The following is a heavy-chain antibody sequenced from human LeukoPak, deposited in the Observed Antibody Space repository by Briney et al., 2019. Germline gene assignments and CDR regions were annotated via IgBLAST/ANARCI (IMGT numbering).Heavy chain of an antibody. J-gene: IGHJ4*02. Sequence: PGGSLRLSCAASGFTFSSYGMHWVRQAPGKGLKWAAFIRYDGSNKYYADSVKGRFTISRDNSKNTLYLQMNSLRAEDTAVYYCVRIVVVPAATGGDDWGQGTLVTVSS. CDR2: IRYDGSNK. CDR3: VRIVVVPAATGGDD. D-gene: IGHD2-2*01. CDR1: GFTFSSYG. V-gene: IGHV3-30*02.